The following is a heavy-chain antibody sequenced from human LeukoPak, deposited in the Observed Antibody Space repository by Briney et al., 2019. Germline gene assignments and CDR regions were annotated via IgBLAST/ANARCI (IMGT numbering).Heavy chain of an antibody. Sequence: RESPKISCKGSGYSFTSYWISWVRQMPGKGLEWMGRIDPSDSYTNYSPSFQGHVTISADKSISTAYLQWSSLKASDTAMYYCARHGESPRTQYGQFDPWGQGTLVTVSS. D-gene: IGHD2-21*01. CDR3: ARHGESPRTQYGQFDP. CDR1: GYSFTSYW. V-gene: IGHV5-10-1*01. CDR2: IDPSDSYT. J-gene: IGHJ5*02.